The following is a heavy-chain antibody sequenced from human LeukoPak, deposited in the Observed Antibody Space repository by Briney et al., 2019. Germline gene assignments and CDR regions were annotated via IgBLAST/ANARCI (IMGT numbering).Heavy chain of an antibody. D-gene: IGHD6-13*01. CDR2: IIPIFGTA. CDR1: GGTFSSYA. V-gene: IGHV1-69*05. Sequence: GSSVKVSCKASGGTFSSYAISWVRQAPRQGLEWMGGIIPIFGTANYAQKFQGRVTITTDESTSTAYMELSSLRSEDTAVYYCAHQKGSSSWSPFDYWGQGTLVTVSS. CDR3: AHQKGSSSWSPFDY. J-gene: IGHJ4*02.